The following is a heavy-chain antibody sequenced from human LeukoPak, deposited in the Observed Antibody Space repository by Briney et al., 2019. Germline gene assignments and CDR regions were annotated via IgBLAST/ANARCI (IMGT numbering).Heavy chain of an antibody. CDR1: GFTFSSHA. V-gene: IGHV3-30*09. D-gene: IGHD2-2*01. Sequence: PGGSLRLSCVASGFTFSSHAMHWVRQAPGKGLEWVAVISFDGSNTYYTGSVKGRFAISRDNSKNTLYLQMNSLRAEDTAVYYCARGRYCTTSSCYSYYHYYDMDVWGKGTTVTVSS. CDR2: ISFDGSNT. J-gene: IGHJ6*03. CDR3: ARGRYCTTSSCYSYYHYYDMDV.